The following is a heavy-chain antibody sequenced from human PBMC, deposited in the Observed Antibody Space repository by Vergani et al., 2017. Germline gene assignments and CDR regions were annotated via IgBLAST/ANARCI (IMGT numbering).Heavy chain of an antibody. V-gene: IGHV4-4*07. Sequence: QVQLPESGPGLVKPSETLSLTCTVSGGSLSSYYWSWIRQPAGKGLEWIGRIYTSGSTNYNPSLKSRVTMSVDTSKNQFSLKLSSVTAADTAVYYCARDRWGRAANWFDPWGQGTLVTVSS. J-gene: IGHJ5*02. CDR1: GGSLSSYY. D-gene: IGHD6-25*01. CDR2: IYTSGST. CDR3: ARDRWGRAANWFDP.